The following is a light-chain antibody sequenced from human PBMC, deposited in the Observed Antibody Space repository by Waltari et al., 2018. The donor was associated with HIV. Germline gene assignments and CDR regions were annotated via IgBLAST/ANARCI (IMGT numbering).Light chain of an antibody. V-gene: IGKV3-20*01. Sequence: EVVLTQSPGTLSLSPGARATLSCRASQSVSSYLAWYQQKPGQAPRLLIYAASTRATGIPDRFSGSGSGTDFTLSIRRLEPADFAVYYCQQYGTSPLTFGPGTKVDIK. CDR2: AAS. J-gene: IGKJ3*01. CDR1: QSVSSY. CDR3: QQYGTSPLT.